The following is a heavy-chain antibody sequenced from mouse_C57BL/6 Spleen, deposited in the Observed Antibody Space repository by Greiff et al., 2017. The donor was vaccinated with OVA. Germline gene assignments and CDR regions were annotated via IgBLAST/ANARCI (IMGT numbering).Heavy chain of an antibody. CDR1: GFTFSDYG. J-gene: IGHJ4*01. Sequence: EVKLVESGGGLVKPGGSLKLSCAASGFTFSDYGMHWVRQAPEKGLEWVAYISSGSSTNYYADTVKGRFTISRDNAKNTLFLQMTSLRSEDTAMYYCARGRTTVVRAMDYWGQGTSVTVSS. CDR3: ARGRTTVVRAMDY. D-gene: IGHD1-1*01. CDR2: ISSGSSTN. V-gene: IGHV5-17*01.